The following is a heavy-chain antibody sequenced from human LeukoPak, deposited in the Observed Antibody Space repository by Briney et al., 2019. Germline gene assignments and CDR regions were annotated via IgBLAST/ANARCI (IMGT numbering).Heavy chain of an antibody. Sequence: ASVNVSCKASGYTFTSYDINWVRQATGQGLEWMGWMNPNSGNTGYAQKFQGRVTMTRNTSISTAYMELSSLRSEDTAVYYCARAISGYSYGYYYYYYMDVWGKGTTVTVSS. D-gene: IGHD5-18*01. CDR3: ARAISGYSYGYYYYYYMDV. V-gene: IGHV1-8*01. J-gene: IGHJ6*03. CDR1: GYTFTSYD. CDR2: MNPNSGNT.